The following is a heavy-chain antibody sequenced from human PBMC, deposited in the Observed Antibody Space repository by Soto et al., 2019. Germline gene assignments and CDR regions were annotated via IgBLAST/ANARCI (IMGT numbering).Heavy chain of an antibody. Sequence: QITLKESGPTLVKPTQTLTLTCTFSGFSLSTSGVGVGWIRQPPGKALEWLALIYWNDDKRYSPSLKRRLTITKDTSKNQVVLTMTNMDPVDTATYYCAHRRGTSSGGWIRVDYWGQGTLVTVSS. J-gene: IGHJ4*02. CDR1: GFSLSTSGVG. V-gene: IGHV2-5*01. CDR3: AHRRGTSSGGWIRVDY. CDR2: IYWNDDK. D-gene: IGHD2-15*01.